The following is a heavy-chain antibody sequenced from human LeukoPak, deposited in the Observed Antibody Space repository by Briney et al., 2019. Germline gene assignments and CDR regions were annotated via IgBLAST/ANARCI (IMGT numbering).Heavy chain of an antibody. D-gene: IGHD1-26*01. CDR1: GFTFSSYA. CDR3: ARDPVGQWELQQGLDY. CDR2: ISYDGSNK. J-gene: IGHJ4*02. V-gene: IGHV3-30-3*01. Sequence: GRSLRLSCAASGFTFSSYAMHWVRQAPGKGLEWVAVISYDGSNKYYADSVKGRFTISRDNSKNTLYLQMNSLRAEDTAVYYCARDPVGQWELQQGLDYWGQGTLVTVSS.